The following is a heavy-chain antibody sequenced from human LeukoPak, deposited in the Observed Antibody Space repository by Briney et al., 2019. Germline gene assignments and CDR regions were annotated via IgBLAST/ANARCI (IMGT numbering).Heavy chain of an antibody. Sequence: PSETLSLTCTVSGGSISSSSYYWGWIRQPPGKGLEWIGSIYYSGSTYYNPSLKSRVTISVDTSKNQFSLKLSSVTAADTAVYYCAEGYRPGEFDYWGQGTLVTVSS. J-gene: IGHJ4*02. V-gene: IGHV4-39*07. D-gene: IGHD3-10*01. CDR1: GGSISSSSYY. CDR3: AEGYRPGEFDY. CDR2: IYYSGST.